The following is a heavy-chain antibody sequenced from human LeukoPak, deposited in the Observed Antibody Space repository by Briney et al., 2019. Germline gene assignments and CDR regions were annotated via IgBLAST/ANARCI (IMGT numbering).Heavy chain of an antibody. Sequence: SETLSLTCAVSGGSISSSNWWSWVRQPPGKGLEWIGEIYQSGSTNYNPTLKSRVTISVDTSKNQFSLKLSSVTAADTAVYYCARQEVAALYFQHWGQGTLVTVSS. V-gene: IGHV4-4*02. CDR3: ARQEVAALYFQH. D-gene: IGHD6-13*01. CDR2: IYQSGST. CDR1: GGSISSSNW. J-gene: IGHJ1*01.